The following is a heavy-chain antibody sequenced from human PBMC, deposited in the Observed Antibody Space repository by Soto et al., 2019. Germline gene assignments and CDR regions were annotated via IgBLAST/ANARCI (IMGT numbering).Heavy chain of an antibody. J-gene: IGHJ5*02. Sequence: GGSLRLSXVASGFTLSNYNMNWVRLAPGKGLEWVSHISGSSVYIHYADSVKGRFTISRDNAKNSVYLQMDSLRAEDTAVYYCAREGALKPFSSWGQGALVTVSS. CDR1: GFTLSNYN. CDR2: ISGSSVYI. V-gene: IGHV3-21*01. CDR3: AREGALKPFSS.